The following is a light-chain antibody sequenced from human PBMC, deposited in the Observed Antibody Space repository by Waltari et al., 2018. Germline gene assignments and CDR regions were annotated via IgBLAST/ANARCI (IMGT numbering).Light chain of an antibody. CDR1: SSDVGGYNF. CDR2: EVR. V-gene: IGLV2-14*01. J-gene: IGLJ3*02. Sequence: QSALIQPASVSGSPGQSITISCTGTSSDVGGYNFVSWYQHHPGKAPKLLIYEVRDRPSGVSSRFFGSKTGNRASLTISGLLPEDEADYFCTSYTASSTLVFGGGTK. CDR3: TSYTASSTLV.